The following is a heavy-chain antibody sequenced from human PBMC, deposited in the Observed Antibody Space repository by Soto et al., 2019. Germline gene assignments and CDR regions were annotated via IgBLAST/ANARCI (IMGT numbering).Heavy chain of an antibody. CDR1: GFTFSSYV. J-gene: IGHJ4*02. CDR2: ISYDGPNT. D-gene: IGHD2-15*01. CDR3: AKDWGRYCSGGTFYLFDY. Sequence: QVQLVESGGGVVQPGRSLRLSCAASGFTFSSYVMHWVRQAPGKGLEWVAKISYDGPNTYYADSVKGRFTISRDNSKNTLYLQRNSLRAEATALYYCAKDWGRYCSGGTFYLFDYWGQGTLVTVSS. V-gene: IGHV3-30*18.